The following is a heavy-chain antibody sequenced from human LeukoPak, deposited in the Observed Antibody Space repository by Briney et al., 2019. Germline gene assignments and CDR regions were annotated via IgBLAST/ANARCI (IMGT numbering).Heavy chain of an antibody. V-gene: IGHV3-49*03. J-gene: IGHJ4*02. Sequence: GGSLRLSCSASGFTFGDYSMSWFRQAPGKGLEWVGFIRSKAYGGTAEYAASVKGRFTISRDDSESIAYLQVDSLKTEDTAVYYCSRGIRYFDWYLADYWGQGTLVTVSS. D-gene: IGHD3-9*01. CDR2: IRSKAYGGTA. CDR1: GFTFGDYS. CDR3: SRGIRYFDWYLADY.